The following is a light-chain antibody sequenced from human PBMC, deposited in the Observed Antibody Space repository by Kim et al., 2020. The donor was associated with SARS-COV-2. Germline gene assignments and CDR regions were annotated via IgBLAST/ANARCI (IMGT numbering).Light chain of an antibody. CDR1: SFRPYY. CDR3: NSRDSSGNVV. V-gene: IGLV3-19*01. Sequence: VALGQTVSITCQGDSFRPYYPTWSQQKPGQAPVLVIYGKTNRPSGIPDRFSASSSGNTASLTITGAQAEDEADYYCNSRDSSGNVVFGGGTQLTVL. J-gene: IGLJ2*01. CDR2: GKT.